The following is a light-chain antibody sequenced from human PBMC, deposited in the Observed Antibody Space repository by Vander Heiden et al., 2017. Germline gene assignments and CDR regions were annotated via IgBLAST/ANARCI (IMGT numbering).Light chain of an antibody. CDR3: QVWDSSSDHPEWV. CDR1: IIGSKS. V-gene: IGLV3-21*02. Sequence: SYVLTQPPSVSEAPGQTARITCGGNIIGSKSVHWYQQKPGQAPVMVVYNDHDRPSGIPERFSGSNSGKTATLTISRVEAGDEADYYCQVWDSSSDHPEWVFGGGTKLTGL. CDR2: NDH. J-gene: IGLJ3*02.